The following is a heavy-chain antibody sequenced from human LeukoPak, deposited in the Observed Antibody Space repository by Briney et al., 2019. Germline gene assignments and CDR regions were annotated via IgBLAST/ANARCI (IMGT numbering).Heavy chain of an antibody. CDR2: IFTSGNA. D-gene: IGHD3-22*01. CDR1: GAAISSGTYY. Sequence: SQTLSLTCTVSGAAISSGTYYWSWIRQPAGKGLEWIGRIFTSGNADYNPSLKSRVFISIETSKNRFSLTLNSVTAADTAVYYCATLRGDYYDSRAYDLWGQGTMVTVSS. CDR3: ATLRGDYYDSRAYDL. V-gene: IGHV4-61*02. J-gene: IGHJ3*01.